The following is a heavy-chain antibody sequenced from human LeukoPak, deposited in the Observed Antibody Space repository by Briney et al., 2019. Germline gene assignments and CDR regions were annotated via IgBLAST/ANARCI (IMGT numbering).Heavy chain of an antibody. V-gene: IGHV3-48*04. J-gene: IGHJ4*02. CDR3: ARDASELRIIVATVEFDY. CDR1: GFTFSSAW. CDR2: ISSSSSTI. D-gene: IGHD5-12*01. Sequence: PGGSLRLSCAASGFTFSSAWIHWVRQAPGKGLEWVSYISSSSSTIYYADSVKGRFTISRDNAKNSLYLQMNSLRAEDTAVYYCARDASELRIIVATVEFDYWGQGTLVTVSS.